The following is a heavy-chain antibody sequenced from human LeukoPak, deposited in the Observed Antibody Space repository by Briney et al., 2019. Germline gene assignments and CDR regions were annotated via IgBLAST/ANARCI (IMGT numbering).Heavy chain of an antibody. CDR2: ISGSGGST. CDR3: AKFPFLDTIFGVATVDY. V-gene: IGHV3-23*01. J-gene: IGHJ4*02. D-gene: IGHD3-3*01. CDR1: GFTLSSYA. Sequence: PGGSLRLSCAASGFTLSSYAMSWVRQAPGKGLEWVSAISGSGGSTYYADSVKGRFTISRDNSKNTLYLQMNSLRAEDTAVYYCAKFPFLDTIFGVATVDYWGQGTLVTVSS.